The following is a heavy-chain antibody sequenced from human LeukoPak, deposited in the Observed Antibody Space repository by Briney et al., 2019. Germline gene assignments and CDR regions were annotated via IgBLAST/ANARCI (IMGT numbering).Heavy chain of an antibody. D-gene: IGHD3-16*01. Sequence: ASVKVSCKASGYTFTSYGISWVRQAPGQGLEWMGWISAYNGNTNYAQKLQGRVTMTTDTSTSTAYMELSSLRSEDTAVYYCASQTTFGYYYYYMDVWGKGTTVTVSS. J-gene: IGHJ6*03. CDR3: ASQTTFGYYYYYMDV. V-gene: IGHV1-18*01. CDR2: ISAYNGNT. CDR1: GYTFTSYG.